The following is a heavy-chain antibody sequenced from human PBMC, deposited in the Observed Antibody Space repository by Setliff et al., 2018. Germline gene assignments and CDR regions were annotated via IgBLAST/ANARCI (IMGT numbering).Heavy chain of an antibody. CDR3: ARDVFCSGGSCDNWFDP. J-gene: IGHJ5*02. D-gene: IGHD2-15*01. CDR1: GFTFSSYS. V-gene: IGHV3-48*01. Sequence: PGGSLRLSCAGSGFTFSSYSMNWVRQAPGKGLEWVSYISSSSTTIYYADSVKGRFTISRDNAKNSLYLQMNSLRAEDTAVYYCARDVFCSGGSCDNWFDPWGQGTLVTVSS. CDR2: ISSSSTTI.